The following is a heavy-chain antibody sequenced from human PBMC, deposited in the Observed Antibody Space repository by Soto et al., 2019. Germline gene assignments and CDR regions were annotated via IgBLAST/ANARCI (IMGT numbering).Heavy chain of an antibody. V-gene: IGHV1-69*02. D-gene: IGHD1-26*01. CDR1: GGTFSSYT. J-gene: IGHJ6*02. CDR2: IIPILGIA. CDR3: ARGGALGYYGIDV. Sequence: QVQLVQSGAEVKKPGSSVKVSCKASGGTFSSYTISWVRQAPGQGLEWMGRIIPILGIANYAQKFQGRVTITADKSTSTAYMNLSSLRSEDTAVYYCARGGALGYYGIDVWGQGTTVTVSS.